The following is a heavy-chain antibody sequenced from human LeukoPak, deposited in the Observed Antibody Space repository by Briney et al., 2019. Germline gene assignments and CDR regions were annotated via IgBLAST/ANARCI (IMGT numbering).Heavy chain of an antibody. CDR3: ARDGGYYDILTGYYKDDAFDI. CDR1: GYTFTGYY. V-gene: IGHV1-2*04. CDR2: INPNSGGT. D-gene: IGHD3-9*01. Sequence: SVKVSCKASGYTFTGYYMHWVRQAPGQGLEWMGWINPNSGGTNYAQEFQGWVTMTRDTSISTAYMELSRLRSDDTAVYYCARDGGYYDILTGYYKDDAFDIWGQGTMVTVSS. J-gene: IGHJ3*02.